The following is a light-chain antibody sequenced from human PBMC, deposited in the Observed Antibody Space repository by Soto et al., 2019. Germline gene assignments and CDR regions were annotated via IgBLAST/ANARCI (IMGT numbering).Light chain of an antibody. J-gene: IGKJ1*01. CDR3: QQRSHWPT. CDR1: QSVSSH. CDR2: DAS. V-gene: IGKV3-11*01. Sequence: EIVLTQSPATLSLSPGARATLSCRASQSVSSHLAWYQQKPGQSPRIRIYDASNRATGIPTRFSGSGSGTDFTLTISSLEPEDSAFYFCQQRSHWPTFGQGTKVDIK.